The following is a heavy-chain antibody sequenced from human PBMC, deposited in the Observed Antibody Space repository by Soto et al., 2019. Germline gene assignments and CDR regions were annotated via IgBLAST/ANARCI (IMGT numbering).Heavy chain of an antibody. Sequence: QVQLVESGGGVVQPGRSLRLSCAASGFTFSSYAMHWVRQAPGKGLEWVAVISYDGGNKYYADSVKGRFTISRDNSKNTLYLQMNSLRAEDTAVYYCARDPLGFGELSYYYYGMDVWGQGTTVTVSS. J-gene: IGHJ6*02. V-gene: IGHV3-30-3*01. CDR3: ARDPLGFGELSYYYYGMDV. CDR1: GFTFSSYA. CDR2: ISYDGGNK. D-gene: IGHD3-10*01.